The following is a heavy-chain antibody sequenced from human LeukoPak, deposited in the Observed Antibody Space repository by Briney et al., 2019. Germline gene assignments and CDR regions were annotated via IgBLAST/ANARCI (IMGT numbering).Heavy chain of an antibody. CDR3: ARRENGDYPSNFDY. CDR2: INHSGST. V-gene: IGHV4-34*01. J-gene: IGHJ4*02. Sequence: SETQSLTCAVYGGSFSGYYWSWIRQPPGKGVEWIGEINHSGSTNYNPSLKSRVTISVDTSKNQFSLKLSSVTAADTAVYYCARRENGDYPSNFDYWGQGTLVTVSS. D-gene: IGHD4-17*01. CDR1: GGSFSGYY.